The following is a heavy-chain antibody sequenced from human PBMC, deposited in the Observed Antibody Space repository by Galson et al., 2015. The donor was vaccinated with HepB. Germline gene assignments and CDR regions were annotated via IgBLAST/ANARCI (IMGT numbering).Heavy chain of an antibody. CDR2: INPSGGST. V-gene: IGHV1-46*04. J-gene: IGHJ6*02. Sequence: SVKVSCKASGYTFTSYYMHWVRQAPGQGLEWMGIINPSGGSTSYAQKLQGRVTMTRDTSTSTVYMELSSLRSEDTAVYYCARDPAGGLYYYYYGMDVWGQGTTVTVSS. D-gene: IGHD1-1*01. CDR1: GYTFTSYY. CDR3: ARDPAGGLYYYYYGMDV.